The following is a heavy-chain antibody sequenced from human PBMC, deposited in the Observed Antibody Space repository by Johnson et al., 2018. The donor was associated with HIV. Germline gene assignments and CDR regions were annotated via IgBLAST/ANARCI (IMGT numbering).Heavy chain of an antibody. J-gene: IGHJ3*02. D-gene: IGHD2-8*01. CDR1: GFTFSSYA. CDR3: TTDVAWSYAFDI. V-gene: IGHV3-30*04. Sequence: QVQLVESGGGVVQPGRSLRLSCAASGFTFSSYAIHWVSQAPGKGLEWVAVISYDGSNKYYADSVKGRFTISRDDSKNTLYLQMNSLKTEDTAVYYCTTDVAWSYAFDIWGQGTMVTVSS. CDR2: ISYDGSNK.